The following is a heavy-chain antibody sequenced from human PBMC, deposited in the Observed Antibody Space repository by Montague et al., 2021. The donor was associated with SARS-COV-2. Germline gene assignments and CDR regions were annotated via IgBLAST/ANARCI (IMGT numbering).Heavy chain of an antibody. D-gene: IGHD1-26*01. V-gene: IGHV3-9*01. CDR1: GFTFGDYA. CDR3: AKARSGSYWDPYYFDY. CDR2: ISWNSGGI. Sequence: SLRLSCAASGFTFGDYAMQWVRQAPGKGLEWASGISWNSGGIGYADSVKGRFTISRDNAKNSLYLQMNSLRAEDTALYYCAKARSGSYWDPYYFDYWGQGTLVTVSS. J-gene: IGHJ4*02.